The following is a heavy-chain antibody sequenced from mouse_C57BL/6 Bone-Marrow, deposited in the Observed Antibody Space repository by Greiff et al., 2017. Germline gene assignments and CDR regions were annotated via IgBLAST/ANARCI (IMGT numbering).Heavy chain of an antibody. CDR1: GYTFTSYG. J-gene: IGHJ2*01. Sequence: VKLQQSGAELARPGASVKLSCKASGYTFTSYGISWVKQRTGQGLEWIGEIYPRSGNTYYNEKFKGKATLTADKSSSTAYMELRSLTSEDSAVYFCARSGDYYGSVDYWGQGTTLTVSS. V-gene: IGHV1-81*01. D-gene: IGHD1-1*01. CDR3: ARSGDYYGSVDY. CDR2: IYPRSGNT.